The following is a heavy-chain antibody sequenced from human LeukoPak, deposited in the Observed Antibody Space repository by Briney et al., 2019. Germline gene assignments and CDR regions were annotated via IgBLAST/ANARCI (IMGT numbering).Heavy chain of an antibody. V-gene: IGHV3-9*01. Sequence: GGSLRLSCVASGFKFDDYGMHWVRQVPGKGLEWLSGISWNSRDIGYADSVKGRFIISRDNGKNSLYLEMNSLTPEDTALYYCAKSGTSIAVAGANVWFDPWGQGTLVTVPS. CDR2: ISWNSRDI. D-gene: IGHD6-19*01. J-gene: IGHJ5*02. CDR3: AKSGTSIAVAGANVWFDP. CDR1: GFKFDDYG.